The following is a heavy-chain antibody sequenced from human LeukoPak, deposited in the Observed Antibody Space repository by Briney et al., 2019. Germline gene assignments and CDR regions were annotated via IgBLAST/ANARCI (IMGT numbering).Heavy chain of an antibody. CDR3: ARGPRGSVKGVDY. V-gene: IGHV3-11*05. J-gene: IGHJ4*02. Sequence: PGGSLRLSCAASGFTFSDYYMTWIRQAPGKGLEWVSYIGTSSSYTNYADSVKGRFAISRDNAKNSLYLQMNSLRAEDTAVYYCARGPRGSVKGVDYWGQGTLVTVSS. CDR2: IGTSSSYT. D-gene: IGHD3-16*01. CDR1: GFTFSDYY.